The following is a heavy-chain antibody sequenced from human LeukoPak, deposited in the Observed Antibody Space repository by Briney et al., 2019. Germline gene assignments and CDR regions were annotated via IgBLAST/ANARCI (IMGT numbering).Heavy chain of an antibody. CDR1: GFTFSSYA. V-gene: IGHV3-23*01. J-gene: IGHJ5*02. D-gene: IGHD3-10*01. CDR2: ISGSGGST. CDR3: AKGLSPYYCGSGSYSPTWFDP. Sequence: GGSLRLSCAASGFTFSSYAMSWVRQAPGKGLEWVSAISGSGGSTYYADSVKGRFTISRDNSKNTLYLQMNSLRAEDTAVYYCAKGLSPYYCGSGSYSPTWFDPWGQGTLVTVSS.